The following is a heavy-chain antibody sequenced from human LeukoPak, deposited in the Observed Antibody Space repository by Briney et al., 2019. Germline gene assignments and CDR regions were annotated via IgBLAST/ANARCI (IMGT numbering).Heavy chain of an antibody. CDR3: ARDVMVRGVMGSSWFEP. CDR1: GFTFSSYS. D-gene: IGHD3-10*01. Sequence: GGSLRLSCASSGFTFSSYSMNWVRQAPGKGLEWVSYISSSSSTIYYADSVKGRFTISRDNAKNSLYLQMNSLRAEDTAVYYCARDVMVRGVMGSSWFEPWGQGTLVTVSS. CDR2: ISSSSSTI. V-gene: IGHV3-48*04. J-gene: IGHJ5*02.